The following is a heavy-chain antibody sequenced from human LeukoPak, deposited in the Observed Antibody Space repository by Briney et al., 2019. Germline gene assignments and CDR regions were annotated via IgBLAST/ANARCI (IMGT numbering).Heavy chain of an antibody. CDR3: ARGALLWFGELSVPDY. D-gene: IGHD3-10*01. CDR1: GFTFSSYS. J-gene: IGHJ4*02. V-gene: IGHV3-48*01. Sequence: GGSLRLSCAASGFTFSSYSMNWVRQAPGKGLEWVSYISSSSSTIYYADSVKGRFTISRDNAKNSLYLQMNSLRAEDTAVYYCARGALLWFGELSVPDYWGQGTLVTVSS. CDR2: ISSSSSTI.